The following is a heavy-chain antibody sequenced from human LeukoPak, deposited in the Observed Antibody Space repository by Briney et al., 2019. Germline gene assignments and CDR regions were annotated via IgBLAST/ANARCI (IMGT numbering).Heavy chain of an antibody. Sequence: ASVKVSCKASGYTFTGYYMHWVRQAPGQGLEWMGRINPNSGGANYAQKFQGRVTMTRDTSISTAYMELSRLRSDDTAVYYCARVDYGDPSTFDYWGQGTLVTVSS. J-gene: IGHJ4*02. V-gene: IGHV1-2*06. CDR3: ARVDYGDPSTFDY. CDR1: GYTFTGYY. D-gene: IGHD4-17*01. CDR2: INPNSGGA.